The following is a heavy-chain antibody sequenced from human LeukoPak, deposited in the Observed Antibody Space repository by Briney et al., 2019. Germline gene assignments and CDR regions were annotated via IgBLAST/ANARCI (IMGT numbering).Heavy chain of an antibody. CDR3: ASGGRSGSYSGPFDY. Sequence: AAVKVSCKASGYTFTSYVIRGVRQAPGQGLEGMGWISAYNGNTNYAQKLQGRVTMTTDTSTSTAYMELRSVRSDDPAVYYCASGGRSGSYSGPFDYWGQGTLVTVSS. CDR1: GYTFTSYV. V-gene: IGHV1-18*01. CDR2: ISAYNGNT. J-gene: IGHJ4*02. D-gene: IGHD3-10*01.